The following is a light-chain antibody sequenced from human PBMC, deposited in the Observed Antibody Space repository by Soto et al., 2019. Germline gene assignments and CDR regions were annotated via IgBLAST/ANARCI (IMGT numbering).Light chain of an antibody. Sequence: QSALTQPASVSGSPGQSITVSCTGTSSDVGAYDYVSWYQHHPGKAPKLIIYEVTNRPSGVSNRFSGSKSGNTASLTISGLQAEEEADYYCKSYTRSTKYVLGTGTKVTV. CDR2: EVT. J-gene: IGLJ1*01. V-gene: IGLV2-14*01. CDR3: KSYTRSTKYV. CDR1: SSDVGAYDY.